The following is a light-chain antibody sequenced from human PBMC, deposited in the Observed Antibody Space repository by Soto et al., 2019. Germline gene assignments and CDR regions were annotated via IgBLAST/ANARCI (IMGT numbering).Light chain of an antibody. V-gene: IGKV3-15*01. CDR2: GAS. CDR1: QSVSTN. CDR3: QQYNNWPLT. Sequence: IVLTQSPDTLSLSPGERATLSCRASQSVSTNLAWYQQKPGQAPRLLIYGASTRATGVPARFSGSGSGTEVTLTISSLQSEDFAVYYCQQYNNWPLTSGGGTKVDIK. J-gene: IGKJ4*01.